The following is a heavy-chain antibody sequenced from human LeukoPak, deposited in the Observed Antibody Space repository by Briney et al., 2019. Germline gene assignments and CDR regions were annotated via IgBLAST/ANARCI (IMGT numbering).Heavy chain of an antibody. CDR1: GFTFSNYG. J-gene: IGHJ4*02. CDR2: ISSGSSTI. D-gene: IGHD3-22*01. Sequence: GGSLRLSCAATGFTFSNYGMNWVRQAPGKGLECVSYISSGSSTIYYADSVKGRFTISRDNAENLLYLQMNSLRAEDTAVYYCARYYYDSSGDYWGQGTLVTVSS. CDR3: ARYYYDSSGDY. V-gene: IGHV3-48*01.